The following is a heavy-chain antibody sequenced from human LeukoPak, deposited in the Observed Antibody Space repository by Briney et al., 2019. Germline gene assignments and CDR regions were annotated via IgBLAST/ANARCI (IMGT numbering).Heavy chain of an antibody. CDR1: GGSFSGYY. CDR3: ARSVYDFWSGPYWYFDL. Sequence: SETLSLTCAVYGGSFSGYYWSWIRQPPGKGLEWIGEINHSGSTNYNPSLKSRITISVDTSKNQFSLKLSSVTAADTAVYYCARSVYDFWSGPYWYFDLWGRGTLVTVSS. J-gene: IGHJ2*01. D-gene: IGHD3-3*01. V-gene: IGHV4-34*01. CDR2: INHSGST.